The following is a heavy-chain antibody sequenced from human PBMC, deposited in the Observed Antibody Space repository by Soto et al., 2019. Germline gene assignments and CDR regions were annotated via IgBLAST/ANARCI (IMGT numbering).Heavy chain of an antibody. J-gene: IGHJ5*02. D-gene: IGHD3-16*01. V-gene: IGHV2-5*02. CDR3: AHSLYDYVWGTNWFDP. CDR1: GFSLSTSGVG. Sequence: QITLKESGPTLVKPTQTLTLTCTFSGFSLSTSGVGVGWIRQPPGKALEWLALIYWDDDKRYSPSLKSRLTITKETSKNQVVLTMTNMDPVDTDTYYCAHSLYDYVWGTNWFDPWGQGTLVTVSS. CDR2: IYWDDDK.